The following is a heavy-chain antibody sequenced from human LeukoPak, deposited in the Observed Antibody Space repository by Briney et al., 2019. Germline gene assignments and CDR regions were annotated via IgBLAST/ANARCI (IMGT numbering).Heavy chain of an antibody. CDR1: GGSISSYY. J-gene: IGHJ2*01. D-gene: IGHD1-26*01. CDR2: IYTSGST. V-gene: IGHV4-4*07. Sequence: SETLSLTCTVSGGSISSYYWSWIRQPAGKGLEWIGRIYTSGSTNYSPSLKSRVTISVDKSKNQFSLKLSSVTAADTAVYYCARDPLLLWYFDLWGRGTLVTVSS. CDR3: ARDPLLLWYFDL.